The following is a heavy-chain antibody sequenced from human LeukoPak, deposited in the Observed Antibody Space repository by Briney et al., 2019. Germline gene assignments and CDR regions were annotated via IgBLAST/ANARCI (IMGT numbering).Heavy chain of an antibody. J-gene: IGHJ4*02. CDR3: ARVRVSSGSHPWYFDY. CDR2: IYYSGST. V-gene: IGHV4-59*01. Sequence: SETLSLTCTVARGSISSYYWSWIRQPPGQGLEWSGCIYYSGSTDYNPSLKRRVNISVDTSKNQFSLKLSSVTAADTAVYFCARVRVSSGSHPWYFDYWGQGTPVTVSS. D-gene: IGHD3-22*01. CDR1: RGSISSYY.